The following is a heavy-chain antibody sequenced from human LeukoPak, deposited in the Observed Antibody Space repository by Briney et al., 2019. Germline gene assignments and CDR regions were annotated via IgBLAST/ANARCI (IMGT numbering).Heavy chain of an antibody. Sequence: GASVKVSCKASGGTFSSYAISWVRQAPGQGLEWMGGIIPIFGTANYAQKFQGRVTITADESTSTAYMELSSLRSEDTAVYYCARILSSWRTYGSFFRRVTIYGSGSQDWFDPWGQGTLVTVSS. CDR1: GGTFSSYA. V-gene: IGHV1-69*13. CDR2: IIPIFGTA. D-gene: IGHD3-10*01. J-gene: IGHJ5*02. CDR3: ARILSSWRTYGSFFRRVTIYGSGSQDWFDP.